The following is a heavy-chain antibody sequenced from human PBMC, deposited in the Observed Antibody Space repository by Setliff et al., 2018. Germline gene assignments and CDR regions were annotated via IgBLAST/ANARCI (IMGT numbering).Heavy chain of an antibody. D-gene: IGHD3-9*01. J-gene: IGHJ4*02. CDR1: GGTFSSYA. CDR3: ARGPSNYDLLTGCDC. V-gene: IGHV1-2*04. Sequence: ASVKVSCKASGGTFSSYAISWVRQAPGQGLEWMGRIIAYNGNTNYAQKFQGWVTMTRDTSISTAYMELSRLRSDDSAVYYCARGPSNYDLLTGCDCWGQGTLVTVSS. CDR2: IIAYNGNT.